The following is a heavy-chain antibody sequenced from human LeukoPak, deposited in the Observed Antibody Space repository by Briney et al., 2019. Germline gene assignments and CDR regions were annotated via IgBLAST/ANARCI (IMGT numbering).Heavy chain of an antibody. V-gene: IGHV3-23*01. CDR2: ISGTDGWT. D-gene: IGHD6-19*01. J-gene: IGHJ4*02. Sequence: PGGSLRLSCAASGLSFSSYAMSLVRQAPGKGLEWVSTISGTDGWTYYADSVKGRFTISRDNSQNTLYLQMNSLRAEDTAIYYCAKCSFTSVADLDHWGQGTLVTVSS. CDR3: AKCSFTSVADLDH. CDR1: GLSFSSYA.